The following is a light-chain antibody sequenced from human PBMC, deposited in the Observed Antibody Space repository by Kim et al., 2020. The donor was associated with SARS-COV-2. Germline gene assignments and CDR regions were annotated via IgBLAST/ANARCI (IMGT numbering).Light chain of an antibody. J-gene: IGLJ2*01. CDR3: QSYDSSLSGWGV. V-gene: IGLV1-40*01. CDR1: SSTLGAGYD. Sequence: VTISCTGGSSTLGAGYDVHWYQPLPGTAPKLLIYGNSNRPSGVPDRFSGSKSGTSASLAITGLQAEDEADYYCQSYDSSLSGWGVFGGGTQLTVL. CDR2: GNS.